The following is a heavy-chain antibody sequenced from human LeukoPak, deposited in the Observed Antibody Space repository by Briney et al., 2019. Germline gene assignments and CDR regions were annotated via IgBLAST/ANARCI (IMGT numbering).Heavy chain of an antibody. Sequence: SETLTLTCTVSGGSISRGGYFWGWLRQPPGQGLQWIGYIYHTGTTHYNPSLTGRVSISVDLSKNHFSLRLASVTAADTAVYYCATVDYTYSFFDYWGQGILVPVSS. D-gene: IGHD3-16*01. CDR2: IYHTGTT. V-gene: IGHV4-30-2*01. CDR3: ATVDYTYSFFDY. J-gene: IGHJ4*02. CDR1: GGSISRGGYF.